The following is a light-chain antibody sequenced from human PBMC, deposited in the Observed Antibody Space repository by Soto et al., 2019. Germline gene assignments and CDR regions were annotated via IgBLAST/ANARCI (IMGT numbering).Light chain of an antibody. CDR2: ADD. Sequence: NFMLTQPHSVSESPGKTVTISCTGSSGSIASKYVQWYQQRPGSAPTTVIYADDQRPSGVPDRFSGSIDSSSNSASLTISGLRTEDEADYYCQSYDSSNVVFGGGTKLTVL. J-gene: IGLJ2*01. CDR1: SGSIASKY. CDR3: QSYDSSNVV. V-gene: IGLV6-57*02.